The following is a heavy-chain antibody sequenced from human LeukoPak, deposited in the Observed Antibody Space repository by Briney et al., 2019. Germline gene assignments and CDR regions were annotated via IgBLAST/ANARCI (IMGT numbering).Heavy chain of an antibody. V-gene: IGHV1-69*05. CDR2: IIPIFGTA. CDR1: RDTFSSYA. Sequence: GSSVKVSCKASRDTFSSYAISWVRQAPGQGLEWMGGIIPIFGTANYAQKFQGRVTITTDESTSTAYMELSSLRSEDTAVYYCARATDDSSGYYHDAFDIWGQGTMVTVSS. CDR3: ARATDDSSGYYHDAFDI. J-gene: IGHJ3*02. D-gene: IGHD3-22*01.